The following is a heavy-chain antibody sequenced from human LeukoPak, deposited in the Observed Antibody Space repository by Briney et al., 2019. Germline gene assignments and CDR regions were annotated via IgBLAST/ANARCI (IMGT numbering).Heavy chain of an antibody. D-gene: IGHD6-13*01. CDR3: ARVPRRGQLLVLFDY. CDR1: GYTFTGYY. CDR2: INPNSGGT. J-gene: IGHJ4*02. V-gene: IGHV1-2*02. Sequence: ASVKVSCKASGYTFTGYYMHWVRQAPGQGLEWMGWINPNSGGTNYAQKFQGRVTMTRDTSISTAYMELSRLRSDDTAVYYCARVPRRGQLLVLFDYWGQGTLVTVSS.